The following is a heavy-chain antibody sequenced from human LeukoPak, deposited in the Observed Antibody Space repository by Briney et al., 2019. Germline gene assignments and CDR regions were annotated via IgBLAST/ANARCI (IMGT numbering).Heavy chain of an antibody. D-gene: IGHD3-22*01. V-gene: IGHV3-30*02. CDR2: IRDDGSNK. CDR1: GFTFSSYG. CDR3: AKDRWGGYSDSSSPFDY. J-gene: IGHJ4*02. Sequence: GGSLRLSCAASGFTFSSYGMQWVRQAPGKGLEWVAFIRDDGSNKYYADSVKGRFTISRDNSKNTLYLQMNSLRAEDTAVYYCAKDRWGGYSDSSSPFDYWGQGTLVTVSS.